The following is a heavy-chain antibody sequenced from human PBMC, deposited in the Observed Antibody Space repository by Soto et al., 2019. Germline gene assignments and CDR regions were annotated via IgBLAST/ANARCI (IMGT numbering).Heavy chain of an antibody. CDR3: ARGVYGSGNYYTGPSAFDI. D-gene: IGHD3-10*01. J-gene: IGHJ3*02. CDR1: GGTLSDHG. CDR2: TIPVFNTA. V-gene: IGHV1-69*06. Sequence: QVQLEQSGAEVKKPGSSVKVSCKASGGTLSDHGVAWLRQAPGQGLEWMGGTIPVFNTAKYAQKFQGRVTVTADKFPNIAYMARSSLRSADTAFYFCARGVYGSGNYYTGPSAFDIWGQGTMVIVSS.